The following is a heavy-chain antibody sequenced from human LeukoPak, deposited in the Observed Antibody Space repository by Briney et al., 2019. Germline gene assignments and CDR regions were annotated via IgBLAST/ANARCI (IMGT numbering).Heavy chain of an antibody. V-gene: IGHV3-23*01. CDR2: ISGSGGST. J-gene: IGHJ6*03. CDR3: AKDRSYYDFWSGYENYYYYYMDV. Sequence: PGGSLRLSCAASGFTFSSYAMGWVRQAPGKGLEWVSAISGSGGSTYYADSVKGRFTISRDNSKNTLYLQMNSLRAEDTAVYYCAKDRSYYDFWSGYENYYYYYMDVWGKGTTVTVSS. CDR1: GFTFSSYA. D-gene: IGHD3-3*01.